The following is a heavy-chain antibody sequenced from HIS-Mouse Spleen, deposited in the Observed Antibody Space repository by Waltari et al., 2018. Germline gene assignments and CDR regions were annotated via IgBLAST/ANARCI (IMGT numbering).Heavy chain of an antibody. CDR2: IYYSGET. D-gene: IGHD6-13*01. J-gene: IGHJ2*01. V-gene: IGHV4-39*07. CDR3: AREIPYSSSWYDWYFDL. CDR1: GGSISSSSYY. Sequence: QLQLQESGPGLVKPSETLSLTCTVSGGSISSSSYYWGWIRQPPGKGLEWIGGIYYSGETYNNPSLKIRVTISVDTSKNQFSRKLSSVTAADTAVYYCAREIPYSSSWYDWYFDLWGRGTLVTVSS.